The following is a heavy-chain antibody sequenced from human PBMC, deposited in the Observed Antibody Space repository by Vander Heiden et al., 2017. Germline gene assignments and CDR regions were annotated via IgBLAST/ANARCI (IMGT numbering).Heavy chain of an antibody. V-gene: IGHV3-30*18. Sequence: QVQLVESGGGVVQPGRSLRLSCAASGFTFSSYGMHWVRQAPGKGLEWVAVISYDGSNKYYADSVKGRFTISRDNSKNTLYPQMNSLRAEDTAVYYCAKDRDYRPPNGEHYYYYGMDVWGQGTTVTVSS. CDR1: GFTFSSYG. D-gene: IGHD3-10*01. CDR2: ISYDGSNK. J-gene: IGHJ6*02. CDR3: AKDRDYRPPNGEHYYYYGMDV.